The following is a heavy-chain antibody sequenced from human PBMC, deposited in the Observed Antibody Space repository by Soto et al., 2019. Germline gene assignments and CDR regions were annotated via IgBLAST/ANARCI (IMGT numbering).Heavy chain of an antibody. CDR3: ARDRHAAGSDY. D-gene: IGHD6-25*01. CDR1: GFTFSDFY. CDR2: ISSGSTNI. Sequence: QVQLVESGGGLVKPGGSLRLSCAASGFTFSDFYMSWIRQAPGKGLEWISYISSGSTNIFYADSVKGRLTVSRDNAKNSVYLQMDSLRAEDTAVYYCARDRHAAGSDYWGQGTLVTVYS. V-gene: IGHV3-11*01. J-gene: IGHJ4*02.